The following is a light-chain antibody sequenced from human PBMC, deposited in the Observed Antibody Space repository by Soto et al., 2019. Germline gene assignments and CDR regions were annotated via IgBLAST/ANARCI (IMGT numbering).Light chain of an antibody. CDR1: SSNIGNND. Sequence: QSVLTQPPSASGTPGQRVTISRSGSSSNIGNNDVYWYQQFPGTAPKLVVYKNNQRPSGVPDRFSGSKSGTSASLAISGLRSEDEADYYCAAWDDSLGEVFGTGTKVTVL. CDR2: KNN. CDR3: AAWDDSLGEV. V-gene: IGLV1-47*01. J-gene: IGLJ1*01.